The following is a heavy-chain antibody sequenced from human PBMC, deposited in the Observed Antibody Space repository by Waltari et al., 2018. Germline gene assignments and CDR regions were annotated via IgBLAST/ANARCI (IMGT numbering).Heavy chain of an antibody. CDR1: GYPFSDYK. J-gene: IGHJ2*01. CDR3: AIAGAGNFDL. CDR2: IDPSDSST. V-gene: IGHV5-10-1*03. Sequence: EVQLVQSGVEVKKPGESLRIPCKGSGYPFSDYKITWVRQMPGKGLEWKGSIDPSDSSTNYSPSFQGHVTISLDKSISTAYLQWNSLEASDTAIFYCAIAGAGNFDLWGRGTLVTVSS. D-gene: IGHD6-19*01.